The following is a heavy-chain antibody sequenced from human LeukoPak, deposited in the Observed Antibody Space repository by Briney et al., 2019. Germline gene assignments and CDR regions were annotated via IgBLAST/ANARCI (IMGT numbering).Heavy chain of an antibody. CDR3: AKGSSTYSITSYWYFDL. V-gene: IGHV3-23*01. CDR2: FSGSGGST. J-gene: IGHJ2*01. Sequence: GGSLRLSCAASGFTFSSYAMSWVRQAPGKGLEWVSAFSGSGGSTYYADSVKGRFTISRDNSKNTLYLQMNSLRAEDTAVYYCAKGSSTYSITSYWYFDLWGRGTLVTVSS. D-gene: IGHD6-13*01. CDR1: GFTFSSYA.